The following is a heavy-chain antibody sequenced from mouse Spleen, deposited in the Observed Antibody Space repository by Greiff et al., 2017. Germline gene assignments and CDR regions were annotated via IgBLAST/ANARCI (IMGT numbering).Heavy chain of an antibody. CDR1: GYAFSSYW. V-gene: IGHV1-80*01. Sequence: VKLQESGAELVRPGSSVKISCKASGYAFSSYWMNWVKQRPGQGLEWIGQIYPGDGDTNYNGKFKGKATLTADKSSSTAYMQLSSLTSEDSAVYFCARSVLLRSYAMDYWGQGTSVTVSS. D-gene: IGHD1-1*01. CDR3: ARSVLLRSYAMDY. CDR2: IYPGDGDT. J-gene: IGHJ4*01.